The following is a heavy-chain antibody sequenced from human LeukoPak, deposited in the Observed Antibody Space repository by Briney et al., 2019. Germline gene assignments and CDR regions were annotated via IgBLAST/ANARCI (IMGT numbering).Heavy chain of an antibody. CDR3: ARHDELGAVTTFGVY. D-gene: IGHD3-10*02. Sequence: GESLKISCKGSGYSFTNYWIGWLRQMPGKGLEWMGIIYPDDSDTRYSPTFQGQVTISADKSISTAYLQWSSLKASDTAIYYCARHDELGAVTTFGVYWGQGTLVTVSS. CDR1: GYSFTNYW. V-gene: IGHV5-51*01. CDR2: IYPDDSDT. J-gene: IGHJ4*02.